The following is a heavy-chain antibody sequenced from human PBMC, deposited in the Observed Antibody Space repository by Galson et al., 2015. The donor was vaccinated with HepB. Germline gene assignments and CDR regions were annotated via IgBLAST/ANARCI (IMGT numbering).Heavy chain of an antibody. J-gene: IGHJ4*02. V-gene: IGHV5-51*01. Sequence: QSGAEVKKPGESLKISCKGSGYKFSTHWIGWVRQMPGKGLEWMGLIYLIDSDTRYSPSFQGQVTISADKSISTAYLQWSRLKASDTGIYYCASLGEPLEFWGQGTLVAVSS. D-gene: IGHD3-16*01. CDR3: ASLGEPLEF. CDR1: GYKFSTHW. CDR2: IYLIDSDT.